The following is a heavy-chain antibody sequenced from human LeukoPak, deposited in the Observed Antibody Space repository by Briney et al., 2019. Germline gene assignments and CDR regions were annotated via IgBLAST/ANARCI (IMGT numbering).Heavy chain of an antibody. CDR3: ARRPGGDRYYFNY. J-gene: IGHJ4*02. CDR2: IYYGGST. V-gene: IGHV4-39*01. CDR1: GGSISGSSSY. Sequence: KPSETLSLTCTVSGGSISGSSSYWGWIRQPPGKGLEWIAAIYYGGSTYYNPSLKSRVTISVDTSKNQFSLRLSSVTAADTAVYYCARRPGGDRYYFNYWGQGTLVTVSS. D-gene: IGHD2-21*02.